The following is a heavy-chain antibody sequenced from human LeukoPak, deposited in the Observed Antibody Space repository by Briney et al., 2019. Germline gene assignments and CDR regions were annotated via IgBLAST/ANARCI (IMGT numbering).Heavy chain of an antibody. CDR2: ISSDGGNE. J-gene: IGHJ5*02. CDR1: GFTFSTYA. V-gene: IGHV3-30-3*01. CDR3: VREVGAPRESWFDP. Sequence: GGSLRLSCAASGFTFSTYAMHWVRQAPGKGLEWVALISSDGGNEYYADSVKGRFTISRDNSKNTLYLQMNSLRAEDTAVYYCVREVGAPRESWFDPWGQGTLVTVSS. D-gene: IGHD1-26*01.